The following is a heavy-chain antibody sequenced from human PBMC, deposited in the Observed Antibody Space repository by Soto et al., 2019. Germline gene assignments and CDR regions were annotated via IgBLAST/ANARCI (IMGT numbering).Heavy chain of an antibody. D-gene: IGHD5-12*01. CDR1: GFTFSNYG. Sequence: GGFLRLSCAASGFTFSNYGIHWVRQAPGKGLEWVAVISDDGSNKYYVDSVKGRFTISRDNSKNTLYLQMNSLRAEDTAVYYCAKDSRGYRGYPAYWGQGTLVTVSS. CDR2: ISDDGSNK. CDR3: AKDSRGYRGYPAY. J-gene: IGHJ4*02. V-gene: IGHV3-30*18.